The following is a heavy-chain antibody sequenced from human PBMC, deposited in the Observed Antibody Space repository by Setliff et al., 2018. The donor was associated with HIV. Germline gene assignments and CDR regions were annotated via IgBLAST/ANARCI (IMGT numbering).Heavy chain of an antibody. CDR2: VYQSGTT. CDR3: ARDNYYNFWSGYWGMDV. J-gene: IGHJ6*02. V-gene: IGHV4-38-2*02. D-gene: IGHD3-3*01. Sequence: PSETLSLTCTVSGDFFSSDYYWGWIRQSPGKGLEWIGEVYQSGTTNYNPSLKSRVTISVDKSKNQFSLRLSSVTAADTAVYYCARDNYYNFWSGYWGMDVWGQGTTVTVSS. CDR1: GDFFSSDYY.